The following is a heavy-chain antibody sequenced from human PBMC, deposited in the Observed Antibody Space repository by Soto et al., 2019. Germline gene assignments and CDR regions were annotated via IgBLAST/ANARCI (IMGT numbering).Heavy chain of an antibody. J-gene: IGHJ6*02. CDR3: IRGPRGVAAAGDLVYYFPMDV. CDR2: IKQDGSEK. V-gene: IGHV3-7*05. CDR1: GFTFSTYW. D-gene: IGHD6-13*01. Sequence: GGSLRLSCAASGFTFSTYWMNWVRQAPGKGLEWVANIKQDGSEKYYVDSVKGRFTISRDNAKNSLYLQMNSLKTEDTAMYYCIRGPRGVAAAGDLVYYFPMDVWGQGTPVTVSS.